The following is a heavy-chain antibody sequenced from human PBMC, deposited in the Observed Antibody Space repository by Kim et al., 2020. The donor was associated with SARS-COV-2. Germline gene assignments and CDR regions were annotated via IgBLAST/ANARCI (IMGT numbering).Heavy chain of an antibody. D-gene: IGHD3-22*01. Sequence: GGSLRLSCAASGFTFSSYAMHWVRQAPGKGLEWVAVISYDGSNKYYADSVKGRFTISRDNSKNTLYLQMNSLRAEDTAVYYCARAPPDYYDSSGYYDYWGQGTLVTVSS. CDR2: ISYDGSNK. V-gene: IGHV3-30-3*01. CDR3: ARAPPDYYDSSGYYDY. J-gene: IGHJ4*02. CDR1: GFTFSSYA.